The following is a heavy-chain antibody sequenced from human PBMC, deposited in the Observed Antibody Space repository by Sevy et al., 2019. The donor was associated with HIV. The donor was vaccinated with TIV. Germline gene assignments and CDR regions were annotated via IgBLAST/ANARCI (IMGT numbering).Heavy chain of an antibody. J-gene: IGHJ6*02. D-gene: IGHD3-10*01. CDR1: GFTFDDYG. Sequence: GGSLRLSCAASGFTFDDYGMSWVRQAPGKGLEWVSGINWNGGSTGYADSVKGRFTISRDNAKNSLYLQMNSLRAEDTALYYCARSPAVTMVRGVIIGPYYYYGMDVWGQGTTVTASS. V-gene: IGHV3-20*04. CDR3: ARSPAVTMVRGVIIGPYYYYGMDV. CDR2: INWNGGST.